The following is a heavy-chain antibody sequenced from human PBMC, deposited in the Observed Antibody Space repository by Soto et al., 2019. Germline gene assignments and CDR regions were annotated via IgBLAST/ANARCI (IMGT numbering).Heavy chain of an antibody. V-gene: IGHV1-18*01. D-gene: IGHD2-8*02. CDR2: ISAYNGNT. CDR1: GYTFINYG. Sequence: GASVKVSCKASGYTFINYGISRVRQAPGQGPEWMGWISAYNGNTNYAQKLQGRVTMTTDTSTSTAYMDLRSLRSDDTAVYYCARDQISGGGVLDIWGQGTMVTVSS. CDR3: ARDQISGGGVLDI. J-gene: IGHJ3*02.